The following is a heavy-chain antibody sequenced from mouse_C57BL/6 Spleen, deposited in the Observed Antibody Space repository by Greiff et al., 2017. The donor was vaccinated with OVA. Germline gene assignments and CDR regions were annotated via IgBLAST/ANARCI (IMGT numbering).Heavy chain of an antibody. Sequence: DVKLQESGPGLVKPSQSLSLTCSVTGYSITSGYYWNWIRQFPGNKLEWMGYISYDGSNNYNPSLKNRISITRDTSKNQFFLKLNSVTTEDTATDYCARDNDYSWFAYWGQGTLVTVSA. V-gene: IGHV3-6*01. J-gene: IGHJ3*01. CDR1: GYSITSGYY. CDR3: ARDNDYSWFAY. D-gene: IGHD2-4*01. CDR2: ISYDGSN.